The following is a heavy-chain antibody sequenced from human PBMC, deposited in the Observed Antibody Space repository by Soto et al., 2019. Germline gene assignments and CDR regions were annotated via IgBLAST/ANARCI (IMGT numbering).Heavy chain of an antibody. CDR1: GGSISSYY. Sequence: QVQLQESGPGLVKPSETLSLTCTVSGGSISSYYWSWIRQPPGKGLEWIGYIYYSGSTNYNPSLKSRVTISVDTSKNQFSLKLSSVTAADTAVYYCARDKGGFGELFDDYGMDVWGQGTTVTVSS. V-gene: IGHV4-59*01. D-gene: IGHD3-10*01. CDR3: ARDKGGFGELFDDYGMDV. CDR2: IYYSGST. J-gene: IGHJ6*02.